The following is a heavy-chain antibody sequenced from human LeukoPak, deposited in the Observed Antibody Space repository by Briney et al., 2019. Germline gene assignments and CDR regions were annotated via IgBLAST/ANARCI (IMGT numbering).Heavy chain of an antibody. J-gene: IGHJ5*02. V-gene: IGHV3-64*01. CDR3: ARGSGTFGGVIVPLFDP. CDR2: ISSNGGST. D-gene: IGHD3-16*02. Sequence: GGSLRLSCAASGFTFSSYAMHWVRQAPGRGLEYVSAISSNGGSTYYANSVKGRFTISRDNSKNTLYLQMGSVRAEDMAVYYCARGSGTFGGVIVPLFDPWGQGTLVTVSS. CDR1: GFTFSSYA.